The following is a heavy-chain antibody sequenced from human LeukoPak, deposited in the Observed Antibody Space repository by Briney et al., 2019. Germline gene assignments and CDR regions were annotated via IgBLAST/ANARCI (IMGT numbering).Heavy chain of an antibody. D-gene: IGHD3-3*01. V-gene: IGHV3-7*01. CDR1: GFTFSTYW. CDR3: ARAPREWLLGYHFEY. CDR2: IKHDGSEK. J-gene: IGHJ4*02. Sequence: GGSLRLSCAASGFTFSTYWMHWVRQAPGKGLEWVANIKHDGSEKYYVDSVKGRFAISRDNGKNSLYLQMNSLRVEDMAVYYCARAPREWLLGYHFEYWGQGTLVAVSS.